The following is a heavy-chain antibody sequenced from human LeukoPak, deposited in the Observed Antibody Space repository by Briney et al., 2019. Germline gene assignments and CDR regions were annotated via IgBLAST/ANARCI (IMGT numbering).Heavy chain of an antibody. CDR2: IIPIFGTA. D-gene: IGHD3-10*01. Sequence: SVKVSCKASGGTFSSYAISWVRQAPGQGLEWMGGIIPIFGTANYAQKFQGRVTITADESTSTAYMELSSLRSEDTAVYYCARERSGEYYFDYWGQGTLVTVSS. CDR1: GGTFSSYA. CDR3: ARERSGEYYFDY. J-gene: IGHJ4*02. V-gene: IGHV1-69*01.